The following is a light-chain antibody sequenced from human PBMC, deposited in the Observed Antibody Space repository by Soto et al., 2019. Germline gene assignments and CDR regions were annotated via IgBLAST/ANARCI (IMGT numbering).Light chain of an antibody. V-gene: IGKV3-20*01. Sequence: EIVLTQSPGTLSLSPGERATLSCRASQTISSSFLAWYQQKPGQAPRLLIYRASRRAPGIPDRFSGSGCWRDFTLTISRLEPEDFAVYYCHQFGSSPLDTFGPGTKVEIK. J-gene: IGKJ3*01. CDR2: RAS. CDR1: QTISSSF. CDR3: HQFGSSPLDT.